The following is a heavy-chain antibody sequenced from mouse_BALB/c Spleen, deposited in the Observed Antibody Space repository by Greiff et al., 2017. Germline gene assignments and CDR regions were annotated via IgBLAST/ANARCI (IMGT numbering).Heavy chain of an antibody. CDR1: GYTFTDYY. Sequence: VQVVESGAELARPGASVKLSCKASGYTFTDYYINWVKQRTGQGLEWIGEIYPGSGNTYYNEKFKGKATLTADKSSSTAYMQLSSLTSEDSAVYFCARSESARAAWIAYWGQGTLVTVSA. V-gene: IGHV1-77*01. J-gene: IGHJ3*01. CDR2: IYPGSGNT. CDR3: ARSESARAAWIAY. D-gene: IGHD3-1*01.